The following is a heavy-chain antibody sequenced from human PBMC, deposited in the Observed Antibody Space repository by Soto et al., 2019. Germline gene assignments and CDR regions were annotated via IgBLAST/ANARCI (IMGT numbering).Heavy chain of an antibody. D-gene: IGHD2-2*01. CDR3: ARGYCSSISCPRIDY. V-gene: IGHV1-18*04. Sequence: ASVKVSCKAFGYTFTNYGINWVRQAPGQGLEWMGWISAYKGNTNYVQKFQGRVTMTTDTATSTAYMEPRSLRFDDTAVYYCARGYCSSISCPRIDYWGQGTLVTVSS. CDR1: GYTFTNYG. CDR2: ISAYKGNT. J-gene: IGHJ4*02.